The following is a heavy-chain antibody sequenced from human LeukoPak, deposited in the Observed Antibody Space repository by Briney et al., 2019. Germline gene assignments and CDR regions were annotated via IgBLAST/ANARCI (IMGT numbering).Heavy chain of an antibody. D-gene: IGHD3-3*01. V-gene: IGHV3-23*01. Sequence: GGSLRLSCAASGFTFSSYAMSWVRQAPGKGLEWVSDISGSGGSTYYADSVKGRFSISRDNSKNTVYLQMNSLRAEDTAIYYCAKDNWRSKGWFDPWGQGTLVTVSS. CDR1: GFTFSSYA. CDR3: AKDNWRSKGWFDP. CDR2: ISGSGGST. J-gene: IGHJ5*02.